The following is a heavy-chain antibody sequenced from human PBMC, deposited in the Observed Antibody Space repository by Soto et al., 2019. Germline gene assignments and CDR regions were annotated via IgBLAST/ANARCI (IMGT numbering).Heavy chain of an antibody. D-gene: IGHD4-17*01. CDR1: GYTFTSYG. V-gene: IGHV1-18*01. J-gene: IGHJ6*02. Sequence: QVQLVQSGAEVKKPGASVKVSCKASGYTFTSYGISWVRQAPGQGLEWMGWISAYNGNTNYAQKLQGRVTMTTDTSTSTAYMELRSLRSDDTAVYYWARASAGDADYYYYGMDVWGQGTTVTVSS. CDR2: ISAYNGNT. CDR3: ARASAGDADYYYYGMDV.